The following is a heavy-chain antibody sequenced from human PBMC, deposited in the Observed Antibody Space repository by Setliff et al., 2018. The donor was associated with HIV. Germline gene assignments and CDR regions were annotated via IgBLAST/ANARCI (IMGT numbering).Heavy chain of an antibody. V-gene: IGHV4-4*08. CDR3: AGMKIAVAGTGFDN. J-gene: IGHJ4*02. D-gene: IGHD6-19*01. Sequence: PSETLSLTCTVSHGSISPFYWSWIRQSPGKGLEWIGYVYTRGSTNYNPSLKSRVTISVDTSKNHFSLKLTSVTAADTAVYYCAGMKIAVAGTGFDNWGQGTLVTVSS. CDR2: VYTRGST. CDR1: HGSISPFY.